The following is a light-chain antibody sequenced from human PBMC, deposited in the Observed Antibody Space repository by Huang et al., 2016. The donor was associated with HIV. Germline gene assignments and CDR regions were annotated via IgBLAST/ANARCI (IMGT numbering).Light chain of an antibody. J-gene: IGKJ1*01. CDR1: QSVSSN. V-gene: IGKV3-15*01. CDR3: QQYNNWPWT. Sequence: EIVMTQSPATLSVSPGERATLSCRASQSVSSNLAWYQQKPGQAPRPLIYGASTRATGIPARFSGSGSGAEFTLTISSLQSEDFAIYCCQQYNNWPWTFGQGTKVEIK. CDR2: GAS.